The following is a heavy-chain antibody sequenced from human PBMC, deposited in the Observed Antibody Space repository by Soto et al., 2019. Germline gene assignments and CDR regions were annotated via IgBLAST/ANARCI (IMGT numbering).Heavy chain of an antibody. D-gene: IGHD6-13*01. CDR2: IGVGGDT. CDR1: GFTFSSYW. Sequence: PGGSLRLSCAASGFTFSSYWMHWVRQAPGKGLEWISGIGVGGDTHYPDSVKGRFTISRENARNSLYLQMNSLRAEDTAVYYCARDRGWQQLVPSYFDYWGQGTLVTVSS. V-gene: IGHV3-13*04. CDR3: ARDRGWQQLVPSYFDY. J-gene: IGHJ4*02.